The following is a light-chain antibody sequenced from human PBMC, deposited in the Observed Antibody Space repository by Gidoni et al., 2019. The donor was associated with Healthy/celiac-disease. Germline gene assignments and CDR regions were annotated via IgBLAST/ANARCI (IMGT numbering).Light chain of an antibody. V-gene: IGKV1-9*01. CDR1: QGISSY. J-gene: IGKJ1*01. CDR2: AAS. CDR3: QQLNSYLWT. Sequence: DIKLTQSPSFLSASVGDRVTITCRASQGISSYLAWYQQKPGKAPKLLIYAASTLQRGVPSRFSGSGSGTEFTLTISSLQPEDFATYYCQQLNSYLWTFGQGTKVEIK.